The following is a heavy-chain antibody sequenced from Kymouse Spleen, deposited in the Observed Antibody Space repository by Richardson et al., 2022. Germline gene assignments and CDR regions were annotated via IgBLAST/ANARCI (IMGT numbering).Heavy chain of an antibody. D-gene: IGHD6-13*01. CDR1: GFTFSSYG. CDR2: IWYDGSNK. CDR3: ASYSSSWDY. J-gene: IGHJ4*02. Sequence: QVQLVESGGGVVQPGRSLRLSCAASGFTFSSYGMHWVRQAPGKGLEWVAVIWYDGSNKYYADSVKGRFTISRDNSKNTLYLQMNSLRAEDTAVYYCASYSSSWDYWGQGTLVTVSS. V-gene: IGHV3-33*01.